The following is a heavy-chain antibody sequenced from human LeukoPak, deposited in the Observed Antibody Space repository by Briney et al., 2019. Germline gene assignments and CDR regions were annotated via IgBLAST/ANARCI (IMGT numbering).Heavy chain of an antibody. J-gene: IGHJ4*02. CDR1: GFTFSSYA. V-gene: IGHV3-23*01. CDR3: ARAVSGSYYVFDY. Sequence: GGSLRLSCAASGFTFSSYAMSWVRQAPGKGLEWVSAISGSGGSTYYADSVKGRFTISRDNSKNTLYLQMNSLRAEDTAVYYCARAVSGSYYVFDYWGQGTLVTVSS. D-gene: IGHD1-26*01. CDR2: ISGSGGST.